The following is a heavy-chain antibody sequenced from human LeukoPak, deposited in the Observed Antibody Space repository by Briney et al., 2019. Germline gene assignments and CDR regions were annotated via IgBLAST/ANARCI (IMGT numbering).Heavy chain of an antibody. V-gene: IGHV1-18*01. Sequence: ASVKVSCKASGYTFTSYGISWVRQAPGQGLEWMGWISAYNGNTNYAQKLQGRVTMTRNTSISTAYMELSSLRSEDTAVYYCARGGRMWSHFDYWGQGTLVTVSS. CDR2: ISAYNGNT. J-gene: IGHJ4*02. CDR1: GYTFTSYG. CDR3: ARGGRMWSHFDY. D-gene: IGHD2-21*01.